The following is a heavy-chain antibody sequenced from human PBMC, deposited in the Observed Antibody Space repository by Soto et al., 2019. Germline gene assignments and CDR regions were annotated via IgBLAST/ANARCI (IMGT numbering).Heavy chain of an antibody. V-gene: IGHV1-69*01. CDR2: IIPILDTT. CDR3: ASGGTTVTRRFDF. D-gene: IGHD4-4*01. Sequence: QVQVVQSGAEVKKPGSSVRVSCKASGGTSSSYAITWMRQAPGQGLEWMGGIIPILDTTDYAQKFQGRVTFTADESTSTGYMEMSSLTSEDTAVYYCASGGTTVTRRFDFWGQGTLVTVSS. J-gene: IGHJ4*02. CDR1: GGTSSSYA.